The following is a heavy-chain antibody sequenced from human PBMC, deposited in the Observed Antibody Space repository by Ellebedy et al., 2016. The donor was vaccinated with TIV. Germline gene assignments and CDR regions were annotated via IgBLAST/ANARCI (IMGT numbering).Heavy chain of an antibody. CDR3: ARGYLEGGVVIGYYYYYGMDV. CDR1: GGSFSGYY. D-gene: IGHD3-3*01. V-gene: IGHV4-34*01. J-gene: IGHJ6*02. Sequence: SETLSLXCAVYGGSFSGYYWSWIRQPPGKGLEWIGEINHSGSTNYNPSLKSRVTISVDTSKNQFSLKLSSVTAADTAVYYCARGYLEGGVVIGYYYYYGMDVWGQGTTVTVSS. CDR2: INHSGST.